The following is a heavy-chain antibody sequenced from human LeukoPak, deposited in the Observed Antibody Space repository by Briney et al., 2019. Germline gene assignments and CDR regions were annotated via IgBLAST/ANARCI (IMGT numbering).Heavy chain of an antibody. D-gene: IGHD1-26*01. V-gene: IGHV4-38-2*01. J-gene: IGHJ4*02. CDR3: ARGRRGSYYY. Sequence: SETLSLTCAVSGYSINSGYCRGWIRQPPGKGLEWIGSIYHSGSTYYNPSLKSRVTISVDTSKNQFSLKLSSVTAAVTAVYYCARGRRGSYYYWGQGTLVTVSS. CDR1: GYSINSGYC. CDR2: IYHSGST.